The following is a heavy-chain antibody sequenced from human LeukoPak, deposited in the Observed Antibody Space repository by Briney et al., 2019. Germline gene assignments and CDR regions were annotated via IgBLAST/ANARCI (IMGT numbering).Heavy chain of an antibody. CDR2: VSAYNGNT. Sequence: ASVKVPCKASGYTFTSYGISWVRQAPGQGLEWMGWVSAYNGNTNYAQKLQGRVTMTTDTSTSTAYMELWSLRSDDTAVYYCARGGTYYYDSSGYYEALDCWGQGTLVTVSS. V-gene: IGHV1-18*01. CDR3: ARGGTYYYDSSGYYEALDC. CDR1: GYTFTSYG. J-gene: IGHJ4*02. D-gene: IGHD3-22*01.